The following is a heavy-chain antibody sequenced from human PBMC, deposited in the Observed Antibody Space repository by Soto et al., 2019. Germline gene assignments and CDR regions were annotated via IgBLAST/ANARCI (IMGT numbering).Heavy chain of an antibody. D-gene: IGHD3-22*01. V-gene: IGHV3-7*01. J-gene: IGHJ3*02. CDR2: IKPDGSEK. Sequence: EVQLVESGGGLVQPGGSLRLSCEASAFTLSTYCMSWGRQAPGKGLEWVANIKPDGSEKYYVDSLKGRFTISRDNTKNSLYLQMSTLRPDDPAIYYCARDYEFGFDIWGQGTLVTVSS. CDR3: ARDYEFGFDI. CDR1: AFTLSTYC.